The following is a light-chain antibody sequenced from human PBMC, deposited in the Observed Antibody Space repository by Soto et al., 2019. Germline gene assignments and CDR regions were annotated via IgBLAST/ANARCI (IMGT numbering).Light chain of an antibody. V-gene: IGKV3-11*01. CDR2: DAS. J-gene: IGKJ4*01. CDR1: QSVSSY. Sequence: EIVLTQSPATLSLSPGERATLSCRARQSVSSYLAWYQQKPGQAPRLLIYDASNMATGIPARFSGSGSGTDFTLTISSLEPEDFAVYYCQQRSNWPPTLTFGGGTKVEIK. CDR3: QQRSNWPPTLT.